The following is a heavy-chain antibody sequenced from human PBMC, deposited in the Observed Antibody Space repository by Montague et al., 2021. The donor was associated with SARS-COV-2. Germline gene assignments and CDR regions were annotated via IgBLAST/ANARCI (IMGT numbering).Heavy chain of an antibody. D-gene: IGHD3-22*01. CDR2: IHFTGTT. Sequence: SETLSLTCSVSDASISTSNYWGWLRQTPGKGLEWIASIHFTGTTYYKPSLKSRVTISVDTSKNQFSLKLTSLTAADTAICYCARDHDDSSGSFDCWGPGTLVTVSS. J-gene: IGHJ4*02. CDR1: DASISTSNY. V-gene: IGHV4-39*07. CDR3: ARDHDDSSGSFDC.